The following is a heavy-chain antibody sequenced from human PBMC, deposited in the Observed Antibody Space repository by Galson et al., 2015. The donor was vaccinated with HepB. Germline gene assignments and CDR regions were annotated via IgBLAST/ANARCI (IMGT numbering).Heavy chain of an antibody. D-gene: IGHD3-10*01. CDR1: GFTFSSYS. CDR2: ISSSSSYI. J-gene: IGHJ6*02. CDR3: ARCGAVRGVTDHICYYYYGMDV. Sequence: SLRLSCAASGFTFSSYSMNWVRQAPGKGLEWVSSISSSSSYIYYADSVKGRFTISRDNAKNSLYLQMNSLRAEDTAVYYCARCGAVRGVTDHICYYYYGMDVWGQGTTVTVSS. V-gene: IGHV3-21*01.